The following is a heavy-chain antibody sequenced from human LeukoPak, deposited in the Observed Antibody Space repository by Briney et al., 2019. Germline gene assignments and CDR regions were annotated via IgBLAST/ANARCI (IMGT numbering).Heavy chain of an antibody. CDR2: ILSSGAT. V-gene: IGHV3-23*01. CDR3: AIANYDYGDPVGWFDP. Sequence: GGSLRLSCAASGLPFSTSAMTWVRQAPGKGLEWVSHILSSGATYYAESVRGRFTISRDNSKNTLYLLMTTLRAEDSAVYYCAIANYDYGDPVGWFDPWGQGTLVTVSS. J-gene: IGHJ5*02. D-gene: IGHD4-17*01. CDR1: GLPFSTSA.